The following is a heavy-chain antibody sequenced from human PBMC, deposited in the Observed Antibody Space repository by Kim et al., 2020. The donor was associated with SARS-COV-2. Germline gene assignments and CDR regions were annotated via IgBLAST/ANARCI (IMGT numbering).Heavy chain of an antibody. CDR2: ISYDGSNK. CDR1: GFTFSRNG. CDR3: ARAGSGSVGMDV. D-gene: IGHD1-26*01. J-gene: IGHJ6*02. Sequence: GGSLRLSCAASGFTFSRNGMHWVRQAPGKGLEWVAFISYDGSNKYYGDPLKGRFTISRDNSKNTLYLQMNSLRAEDMAVYYCARAGSGSVGMDVWGQGTTVTVSS. V-gene: IGHV3-33*05.